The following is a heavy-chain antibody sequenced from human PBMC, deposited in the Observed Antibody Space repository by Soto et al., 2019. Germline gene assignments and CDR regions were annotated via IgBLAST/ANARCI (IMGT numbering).Heavy chain of an antibody. Sequence: SVKVSCKASGGTFSSYAISWVRQAPGQGLEWMGGIIPIFGTANYAQKFQGRVTITADESTSTAYMELSSLRSEDTAVYYCARGPLRRFLEWFYFDYWGQGTLVTVPQ. J-gene: IGHJ4*02. CDR1: GGTFSSYA. D-gene: IGHD3-3*01. V-gene: IGHV1-69*13. CDR3: ARGPLRRFLEWFYFDY. CDR2: IIPIFGTA.